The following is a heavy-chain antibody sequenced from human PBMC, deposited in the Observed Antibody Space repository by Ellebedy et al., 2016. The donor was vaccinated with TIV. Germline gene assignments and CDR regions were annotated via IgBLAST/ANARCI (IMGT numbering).Heavy chain of an antibody. Sequence: MPSETLSLTCTASGFSISSSIYYRGWIRQPPGKGRAWFGSSYYSRSAYYNPSLNSLVTISVDTSKNQFSLKLSSLTAAETAVYYCAREGVTMFRGVIENWFDPWGQGTLVTVSS. CDR1: GFSISSSIYY. J-gene: IGHJ5*02. CDR3: AREGVTMFRGVIENWFDP. V-gene: IGHV4-39*07. CDR2: SYYSRSA. D-gene: IGHD3-10*01.